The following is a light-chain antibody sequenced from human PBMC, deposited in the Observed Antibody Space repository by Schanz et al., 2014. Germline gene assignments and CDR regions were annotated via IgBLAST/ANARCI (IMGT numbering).Light chain of an antibody. V-gene: IGLV1-44*01. CDR1: TSNIGSHT. J-gene: IGLJ1*01. Sequence: QSVLTQPPSASGTPGQRATISCSGSTSNIGSHTVSWYQHLPGTAPKLLIYSDNQRPSGVPDRFSGSKSGTSASLAISGLQSEDEADYYCAAWDDSLNGYVFGTGTKLTVL. CDR3: AAWDDSLNGYV. CDR2: SDN.